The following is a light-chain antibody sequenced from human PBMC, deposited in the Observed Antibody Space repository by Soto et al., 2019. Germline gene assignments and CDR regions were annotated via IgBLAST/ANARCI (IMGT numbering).Light chain of an antibody. Sequence: EIVLTQSPATLSLSPGERATLSCRASQSVSTRLAWYQQKPGQAPRLLIYGASTRVTGTPDRFSGSGSGTEFTLTISSLQSEDFAVYYCQQYNDWPRTFGQGTKVDIK. CDR1: QSVSTR. CDR3: QQYNDWPRT. CDR2: GAS. V-gene: IGKV3-15*01. J-gene: IGKJ1*01.